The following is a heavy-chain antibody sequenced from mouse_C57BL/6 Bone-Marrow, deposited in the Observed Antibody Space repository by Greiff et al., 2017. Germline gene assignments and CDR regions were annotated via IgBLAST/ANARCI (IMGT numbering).Heavy chain of an antibody. J-gene: IGHJ1*03. CDR1: GYTFTSYG. V-gene: IGHV1-81*01. D-gene: IGHD2-1*01. CDR2: IYPRSGNT. CDR3: ARGGGNYGYFDV. Sequence: QVQLKESGAELARPGASVKLSCKASGYTFTSYGISWVKQRTGQGLEWIGEIYPRSGNTYYNEKFKGKDTLTADKSSSTAYMELRSLPSADSAVFVWARGGGNYGYFDVWGTGTTGTVSS.